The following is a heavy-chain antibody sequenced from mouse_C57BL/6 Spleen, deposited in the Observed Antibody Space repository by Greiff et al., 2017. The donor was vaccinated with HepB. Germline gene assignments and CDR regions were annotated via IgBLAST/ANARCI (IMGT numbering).Heavy chain of an antibody. V-gene: IGHV5-6*02. D-gene: IGHD2-3*01. J-gene: IGHJ3*01. CDR1: GFTFSSYG. CDR2: ISSGGSYT. CDR3: ARHAIYDGSSWFAY. Sequence: DVKLVESGGDLVKPGGSLKLSCAASGFTFSSYGMSWVRQTPDKRLEWVATISSGGSYTYYPDSVKGRFTISRDNAKNTLYLQMSSLKSEDTAMYYCARHAIYDGSSWFAYWGQGTLVTVSA.